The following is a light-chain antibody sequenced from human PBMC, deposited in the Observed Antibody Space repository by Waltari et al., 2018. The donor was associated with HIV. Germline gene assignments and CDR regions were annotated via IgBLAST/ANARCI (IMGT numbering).Light chain of an antibody. Sequence: QSVLTQPPSVSGAPGQRVTISCTGSSSNIGAGYDVHWYQQLPGTAPKLLIYANIDRPSGVPDRFSGSKSGSSASLAITGLHAEDEAHYYCQSFDSSLTTSGVIFGGGTKLTVL. CDR3: QSFDSSLTTSGVI. CDR2: ANI. CDR1: SSNIGAGYD. J-gene: IGLJ2*01. V-gene: IGLV1-40*01.